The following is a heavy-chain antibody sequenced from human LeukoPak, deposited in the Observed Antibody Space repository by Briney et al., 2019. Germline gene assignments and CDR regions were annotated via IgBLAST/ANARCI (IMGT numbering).Heavy chain of an antibody. CDR1: GFTLSRYS. Sequence: PGGSLRLSCSASGFTLSRYSMHWVRQAPGKGLVWVSRISSDGSSTSYAASVKGRFTISRDNAKNTLYLQMNSLRAEDTAIYYCAGTLSGSYYVGDYWGQGTLVTVSS. J-gene: IGHJ4*02. CDR3: AGTLSGSYYVGDY. V-gene: IGHV3-74*01. CDR2: ISSDGSST. D-gene: IGHD1-26*01.